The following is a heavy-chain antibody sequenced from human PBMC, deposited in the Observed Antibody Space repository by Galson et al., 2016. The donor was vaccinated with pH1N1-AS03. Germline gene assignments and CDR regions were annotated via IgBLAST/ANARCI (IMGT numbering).Heavy chain of an antibody. Sequence: SAKVSCKASGGIFRNFAISWVRQAPGQGLEWMGGIIAIFGTTNYAQRFQGRVTITADESTTTAYIELSGLRSDDTAVYYCAKDRAYTFEGRFDSWGQGTVVTVSS. CDR3: AKDRAYTFEGRFDS. D-gene: IGHD5-18*01. J-gene: IGHJ4*02. CDR1: GGIFRNFA. V-gene: IGHV1-69*13. CDR2: IIAIFGTT.